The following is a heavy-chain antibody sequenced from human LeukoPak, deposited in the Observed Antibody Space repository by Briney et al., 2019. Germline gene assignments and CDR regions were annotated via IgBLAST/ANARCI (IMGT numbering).Heavy chain of an antibody. CDR2: IKQDGSEK. CDR3: ARAISSSWSFYYYYMDV. V-gene: IGHV3-7*01. CDR1: GFTFSSYW. Sequence: PGGSLRLSCAASGFTFSSYWMSWVRQAPGKGLEWVANIKQDGSEKYYVDSVKGRFTISRGNAKNSLYLQMNSLRAEDTAVYYCARAISSSWSFYYYYMDVWGKGTTVTVSS. J-gene: IGHJ6*03. D-gene: IGHD6-13*01.